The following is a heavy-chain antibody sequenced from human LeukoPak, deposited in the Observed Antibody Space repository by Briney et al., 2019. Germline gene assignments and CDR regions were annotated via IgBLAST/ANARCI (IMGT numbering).Heavy chain of an antibody. D-gene: IGHD3-9*01. CDR3: ARDYSILTGYHDAFDI. CDR1: GYTFTDYY. Sequence: GASVKVSCKASGYTFTDYYLHWVRQPPGQGLEWMGWINPNSGGTKYAQKFQGRVTMTRDTSISTAYMELSRLRSDDTAVYYCARDYSILTGYHDAFDIWGQGTMVTVSS. V-gene: IGHV1-2*02. CDR2: INPNSGGT. J-gene: IGHJ3*02.